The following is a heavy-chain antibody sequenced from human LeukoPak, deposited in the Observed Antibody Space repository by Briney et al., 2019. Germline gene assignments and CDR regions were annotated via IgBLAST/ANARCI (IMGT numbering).Heavy chain of an antibody. Sequence: GESLKISCKGSGYSFTSYWIGWVRQMPGKGLEWMGIIYPGDSDTRCSPSFQGQVTISADKSISTAYLQWSSLKASDTAMYYCARQGCSGGSCYWGNWFDPWGQGTLVTVSS. D-gene: IGHD2-15*01. CDR3: ARQGCSGGSCYWGNWFDP. V-gene: IGHV5-51*01. CDR1: GYSFTSYW. J-gene: IGHJ5*02. CDR2: IYPGDSDT.